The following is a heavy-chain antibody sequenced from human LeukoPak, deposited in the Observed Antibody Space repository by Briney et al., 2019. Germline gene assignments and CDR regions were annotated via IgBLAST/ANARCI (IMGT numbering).Heavy chain of an antibody. CDR2: INHSGTT. J-gene: IGHJ4*02. CDR3: TRQYSSSYYSDY. D-gene: IGHD6-6*01. V-gene: IGHV4-34*01. Sequence: SETLSLTCAVSGGSFSGFYWSWIRQPPGGGLEWIADINHSGTTNYNPSLKSRVTISVDTSKNQFSLNLKSMTAADTAVYYCTRQYSSSYYSDYWGQGTLVTVSS. CDR1: GGSFSGFY.